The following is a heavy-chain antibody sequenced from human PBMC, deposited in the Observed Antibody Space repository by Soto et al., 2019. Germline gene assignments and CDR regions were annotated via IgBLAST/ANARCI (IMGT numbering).Heavy chain of an antibody. D-gene: IGHD4-17*01. Sequence: QVQLQQWGAGLLKPSETLSLTCAVYGGSFNGYFWSWIRQSPGKGLEWIGEINHSGRTNYTPSLKSRVTTSVDTSTNQFSLKLTSVTAADTAVYYCARGWDYGDYAWFDPWGQGTLVTVSS. CDR2: INHSGRT. J-gene: IGHJ5*02. CDR3: ARGWDYGDYAWFDP. V-gene: IGHV4-34*01. CDR1: GGSFNGYF.